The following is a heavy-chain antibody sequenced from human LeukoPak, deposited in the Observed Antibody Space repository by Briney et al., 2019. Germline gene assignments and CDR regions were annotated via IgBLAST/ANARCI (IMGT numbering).Heavy chain of an antibody. CDR3: ARLDTAMAPGGFDY. CDR2: IYYSGST. D-gene: IGHD5-18*01. V-gene: IGHV4-31*03. Sequence: SETLSLTCTVSGGSISSGGYYWSWIRQHPGKGLEWIGYIYYSGSTYYNPSLKSRVTISVDTSKNQFSLKLSSVTAADTAVYYCARLDTAMAPGGFDYWGQGTLVTVSS. J-gene: IGHJ4*02. CDR1: GGSISSGGYY.